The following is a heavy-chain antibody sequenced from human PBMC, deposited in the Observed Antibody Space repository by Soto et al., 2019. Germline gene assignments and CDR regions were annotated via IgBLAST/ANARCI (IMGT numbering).Heavy chain of an antibody. CDR3: ARREVYQGWFDP. CDR2: IYYSGST. V-gene: IGHV4-39*01. CDR1: GASISSSSYY. D-gene: IGHD6-13*01. J-gene: IGHJ5*02. Sequence: SETLSLTCTVSGASISSSSYYWGWIRQPPGKGLEWIGSIYYSGSTYYNPSLKSRVTISVDTSKNQFSLRLRSVTAADTAVYYGARREVYQGWFDPWGQGTLFTVSS.